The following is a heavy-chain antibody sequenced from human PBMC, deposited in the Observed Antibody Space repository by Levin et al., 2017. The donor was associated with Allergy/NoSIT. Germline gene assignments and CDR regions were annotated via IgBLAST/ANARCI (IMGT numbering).Heavy chain of an antibody. CDR3: ARVGRGYSSGTNWFDP. CDR1: GYTFTSYY. D-gene: IGHD6-19*01. CDR2: INPSGGST. J-gene: IGHJ5*02. V-gene: IGHV1-46*01. Sequence: GESLKISCKASGYTFTSYYMHWVRQAPGQGLEWMGIINPSGGSTSYAQKFQGRVTMTRDTSTSTVYMELSSLRSEDTAVYYCARVGRGYSSGTNWFDPWGQGTLVTVSS.